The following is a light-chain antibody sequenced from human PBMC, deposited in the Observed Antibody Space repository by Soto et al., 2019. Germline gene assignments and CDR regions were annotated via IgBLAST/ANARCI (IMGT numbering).Light chain of an antibody. V-gene: IGKV1-39*01. CDR3: QQSYSTPST. J-gene: IGKJ1*01. Sequence: DIQVTQFPSSLAASVGDRVTTTCRASQSISSYLNWYQQKPGKAPKLLIYAASSLQSGVPSRFSGSGSGTDFTLTISSLQPEDFATYYCQQSYSTPSTFVQGTKV. CDR2: AAS. CDR1: QSISSY.